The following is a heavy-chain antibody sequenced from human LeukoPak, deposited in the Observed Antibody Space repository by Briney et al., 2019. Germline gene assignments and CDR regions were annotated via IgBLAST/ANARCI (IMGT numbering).Heavy chain of an antibody. CDR2: ISSSSSYI. J-gene: IGHJ4*02. Sequence: GGSLRLSCAASGFTFSSYRMNWVRQAPGEGLEWVSSISSSSSYIYYADSVKGRFTISRDNAKNSLYLQMNSLRAEDTAVYYCARKHSSGWYAHIDYWGQGTLVTVSS. V-gene: IGHV3-21*01. CDR3: ARKHSSGWYAHIDY. D-gene: IGHD6-19*01. CDR1: GFTFSSYR.